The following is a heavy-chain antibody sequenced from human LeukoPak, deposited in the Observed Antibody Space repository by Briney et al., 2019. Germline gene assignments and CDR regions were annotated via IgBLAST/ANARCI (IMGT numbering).Heavy chain of an antibody. CDR2: ISGSGGST. J-gene: IGHJ6*02. Sequence: GGSLRLSCAASGFTFSSYAMSWVRQAPGKALEWVSGISGSGGSTYYADSVKGRFTISRDNSKNTLYLQMNSLRAEDTAVYYCAKGISGEPYFYGMDVWGQGTTVTVSS. D-gene: IGHD1-20*01. CDR1: GFTFSSYA. V-gene: IGHV3-23*01. CDR3: AKGISGEPYFYGMDV.